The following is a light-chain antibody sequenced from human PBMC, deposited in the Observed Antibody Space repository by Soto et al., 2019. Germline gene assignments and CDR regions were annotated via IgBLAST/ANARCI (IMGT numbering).Light chain of an antibody. CDR3: QQYYTTLALT. V-gene: IGKV4-1*01. CDR1: QSVLYSSNNKNY. CDR2: WAS. J-gene: IGKJ4*01. Sequence: DIVMTQSPDSLAVSLGERATINCKSSQSVLYSSNNKNYLAWYQQKPGQPPKLLISWASTRESGVPDRFSASGSGTDFTLPISSLQAEDVAVYYCQQYYTTLALTFGGGTKVEIK.